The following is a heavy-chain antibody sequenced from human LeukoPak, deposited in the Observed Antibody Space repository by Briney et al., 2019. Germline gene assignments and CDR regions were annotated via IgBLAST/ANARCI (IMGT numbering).Heavy chain of an antibody. J-gene: IGHJ4*02. Sequence: SSETLSLTCTVSGGSISSYYWSWIRQPPGKGLEWIGYIYYSGSTNYNPTLKSRVTISVDTSKNQFSLKLSSVTAADTAVYYCAREGGQWLSRFDYWGQGTLVTVSS. CDR2: IYYSGST. CDR1: GGSISSYY. CDR3: AREGGQWLSRFDY. V-gene: IGHV4-59*12. D-gene: IGHD6-19*01.